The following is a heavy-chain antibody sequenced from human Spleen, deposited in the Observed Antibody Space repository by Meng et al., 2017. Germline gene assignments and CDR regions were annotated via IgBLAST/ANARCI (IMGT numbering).Heavy chain of an antibody. D-gene: IGHD1-7*01. Sequence: QVQLVQSGAEAKNPGASVQVSCKASGYTFTSHWMHWVRQAPGQGLEWMGWMNPNSGKTGYAEKFQGRVTMTRDTSISTAYMELSSLTSQDTAVYYCARGTGTGFDYWGQGALVTVSS. V-gene: IGHV1-8*02. CDR1: GYTFTSHW. CDR2: MNPNSGKT. J-gene: IGHJ4*02. CDR3: ARGTGTGFDY.